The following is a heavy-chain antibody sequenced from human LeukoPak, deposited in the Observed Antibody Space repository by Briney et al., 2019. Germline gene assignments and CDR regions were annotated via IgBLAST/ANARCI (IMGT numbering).Heavy chain of an antibody. CDR1: EFAFSTYN. J-gene: IGHJ2*01. CDR2: ISNSGSII. D-gene: IGHD3-3*01. V-gene: IGHV3-48*04. CDR3: ARETIFGLSRYFDL. Sequence: GGSLRLSCAASEFAFSTYNMNWVRQAPGKGLEWVSYISNSGSIISYADSVKGRFTISRDHAKNSLFLQMNSLRAEDTAVYYCARETIFGLSRYFDLWGRGTLVTVSS.